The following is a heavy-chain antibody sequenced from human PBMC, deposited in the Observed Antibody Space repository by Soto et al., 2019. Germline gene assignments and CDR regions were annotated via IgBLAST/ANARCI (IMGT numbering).Heavy chain of an antibody. V-gene: IGHV3-64D*06. D-gene: IGHD3-10*01. J-gene: IGHJ4*02. CDR2: ISSDGRPT. CDR3: VNVRWVDC. Sequence: GGSLRLSCSASGFTFSSYAMHWVRQAPGKGLEYVSSISSDGRPTYYADSVKGRFTISRDNSRNTLYLQMSSLRAGDTAVYYCVNVRWVDCWGQGTLVTVSS. CDR1: GFTFSSYA.